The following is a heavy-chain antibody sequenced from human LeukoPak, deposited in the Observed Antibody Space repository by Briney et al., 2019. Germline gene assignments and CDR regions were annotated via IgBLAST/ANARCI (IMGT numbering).Heavy chain of an antibody. J-gene: IGHJ6*03. V-gene: IGHV3-33*01. CDR1: GFTFSSYG. D-gene: IGHD2-21*01. CDR2: IRYDGSNK. CDR3: ARDPGRSYSYMDV. Sequence: QAGRSLRLSCAASGFTFSSYGMHWVRQAPGKGLEWVAVIRYDGSNKYYADSVKGRFTISRDNSKNTLYLQMNSLRAEDTAVYYCARDPGRSYSYMDVWGKGTTVTVSS.